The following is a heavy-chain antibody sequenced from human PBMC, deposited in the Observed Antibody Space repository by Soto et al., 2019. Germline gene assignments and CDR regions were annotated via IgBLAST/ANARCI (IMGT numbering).Heavy chain of an antibody. V-gene: IGHV4-30-2*01. CDR1: GGSISSGGYS. D-gene: IGHD3-22*01. CDR3: ARARGDSSGYYRGRAYYYYGMDV. Sequence: SETLSLTCAVSGGSISSGGYSWSWIRQPPGKGLEWIGYIYHSGSTYYNPSLKSRVTISVDRSKNQFSLKLSSVTAADTAVYYCARARGDSSGYYRGRAYYYYGMDVWGQGTTVTV. CDR2: IYHSGST. J-gene: IGHJ6*02.